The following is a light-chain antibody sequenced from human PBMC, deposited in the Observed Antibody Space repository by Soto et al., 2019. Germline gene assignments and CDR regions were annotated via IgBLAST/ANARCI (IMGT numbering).Light chain of an antibody. Sequence: IQLTQFPSFLSPSIGESVTITCRASQVISTSLAWYQVKPGKAPKLLIYAASTLESGVPSRFSATVSGTEFSLTITSLQPEDFATYYCQQRFDPPITFGQGTRLEIK. J-gene: IGKJ5*01. CDR3: QQRFDPPIT. CDR2: AAS. CDR1: QVISTS. V-gene: IGKV1-9*01.